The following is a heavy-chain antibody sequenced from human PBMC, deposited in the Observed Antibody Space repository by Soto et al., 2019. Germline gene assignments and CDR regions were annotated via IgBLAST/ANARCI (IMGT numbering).Heavy chain of an antibody. D-gene: IGHD3-10*01. J-gene: IGHJ4*02. CDR3: AKRGVDTFGLSY. Sequence: EVQLVESGGGLVQPGGSLRLSCAVSGFTFSSFWMHWVRQAPGEGLVWVSRINTDGSSTSYTDSVNGRFTISRDNAKNTLYLPVTSLRVEVTAMSYCAKRGVDTFGLSYWGQGPLVTVSS. V-gene: IGHV3-74*01. CDR1: GFTFSSFW. CDR2: INTDGSST.